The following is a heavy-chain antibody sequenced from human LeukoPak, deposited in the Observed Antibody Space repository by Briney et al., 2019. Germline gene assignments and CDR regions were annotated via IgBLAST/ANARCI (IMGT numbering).Heavy chain of an antibody. V-gene: IGHV6-1*01. J-gene: IGHJ4*02. D-gene: IGHD3-22*01. CDR3: ARARGDSSGYWDY. Sequence: SQTLSLTCVISGDSVSSKSAAWNWVRQSPSRGLEWLGRTYYRSKWYTDYAVSVKSRITVNADTSKNQFSLQLNSVTPDDTAVYYCARARGDSSGYWDYWGQGTLVTVSS. CDR2: TYYRSKWYT. CDR1: GDSVSSKSAA.